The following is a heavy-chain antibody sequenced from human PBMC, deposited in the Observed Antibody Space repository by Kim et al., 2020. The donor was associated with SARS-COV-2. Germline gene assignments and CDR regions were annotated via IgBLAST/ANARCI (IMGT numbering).Heavy chain of an antibody. Sequence: GESLKISCKGSGYSFTSYWIGWVRQMPGKGLEWMGIIYPGDSDTRYSPSFQGQVTISADKSISTAYLQWSSLKASDTAMYYCARRFGSNYAPHDWFDPWGQGTLVTVSS. D-gene: IGHD1-7*01. CDR2: IYPGDSDT. J-gene: IGHJ5*02. V-gene: IGHV5-51*01. CDR1: GYSFTSYW. CDR3: ARRFGSNYAPHDWFDP.